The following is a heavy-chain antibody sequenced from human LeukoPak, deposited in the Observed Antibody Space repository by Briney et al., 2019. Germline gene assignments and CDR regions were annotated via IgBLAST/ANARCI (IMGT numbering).Heavy chain of an antibody. CDR3: ARDRPDSGWVPLRYYGMDV. J-gene: IGHJ6*02. CDR2: INSDGSST. V-gene: IGHV3-74*01. Sequence: GGSLRLSFAASGFTFSSYWMHWVRQAPGKGLVWVSRINSDGSSTSYADSVKGRFTISRDNAKNTLYLQMNSLRAEDTAVYYCARDRPDSGWVPLRYYGMDVWGQGTTVTVSS. CDR1: GFTFSSYW. D-gene: IGHD6-19*01.